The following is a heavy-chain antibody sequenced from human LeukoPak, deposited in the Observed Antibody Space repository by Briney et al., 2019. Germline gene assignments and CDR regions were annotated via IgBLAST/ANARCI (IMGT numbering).Heavy chain of an antibody. CDR1: GDSISSYY. Sequence: PSETLSLTCTVSGDSISSYYWSWIRQPAGKGLEWIGRIHTSGSTNHNPSLTSRVTMSVDTSKNQFSLKLTSATAADTAVYYCARETAELGRSFDYWGQGAQVTVSS. J-gene: IGHJ4*02. V-gene: IGHV4-4*07. D-gene: IGHD6-6*01. CDR2: IHTSGST. CDR3: ARETAELGRSFDY.